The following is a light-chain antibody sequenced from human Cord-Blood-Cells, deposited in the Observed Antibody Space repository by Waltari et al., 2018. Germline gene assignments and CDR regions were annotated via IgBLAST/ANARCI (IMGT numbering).Light chain of an antibody. CDR3: CSYAGSLWV. J-gene: IGLJ3*02. CDR1: SSDFGCYNL. CDR2: EGS. Sequence: QSALTQPASVSGSPGQSITISCTGTSSDFGCYNLVSWYQQHPGKAPKLMIYEGSKRPSGVSNRFSGSKSGNTASLTISGLQAEDEADYYCCSYAGSLWVFGGGTKLTVL. V-gene: IGLV2-23*01.